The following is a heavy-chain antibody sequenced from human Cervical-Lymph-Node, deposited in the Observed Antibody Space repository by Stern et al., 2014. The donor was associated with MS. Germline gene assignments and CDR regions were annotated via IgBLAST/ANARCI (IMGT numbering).Heavy chain of an antibody. CDR3: AKKAVGTTGTTTAFDY. V-gene: IGHV3-30*18. J-gene: IGHJ4*02. CDR2: ISYDADVK. D-gene: IGHD1-1*01. CDR1: GFTFSNHG. Sequence: VQLVESGGGVVQPGTSLRLSCAVSGFTFSNHGMHWVRQAPGKGLEWVAVISYDADVKVDADSVKGRFTISRDTPKNTMYLQLNSLKVEDTAVYFCAKKAVGTTGTTTAFDYWGQGTLVTVSS.